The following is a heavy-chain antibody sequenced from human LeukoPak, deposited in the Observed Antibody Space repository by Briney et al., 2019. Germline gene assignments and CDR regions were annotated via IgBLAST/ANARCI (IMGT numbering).Heavy chain of an antibody. CDR1: GSIFNVYY. Sequence: ASVKVSCKSYGSIFNVYYMHWVRQVPGQGLEWMGWISPDGGVTNYAQKFQGRVTLTRDSATTTDYVELSRLTSDDTAVYYCARENWYYDHWGQGTLVTVSP. CDR2: ISPDGGVT. CDR3: ARENWYYDH. V-gene: IGHV1-2*02. J-gene: IGHJ4*02.